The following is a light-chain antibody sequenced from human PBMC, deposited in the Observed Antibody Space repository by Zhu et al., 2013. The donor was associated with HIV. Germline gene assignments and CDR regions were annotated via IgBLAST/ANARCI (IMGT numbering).Light chain of an antibody. CDR3: QQYRNSPLT. V-gene: IGKV3-20*01. CDR2: GAS. J-gene: IGKJ4*01. Sequence: EIVLTQSPGTLSLSPGERATLSCRASQSVSSSYLAWYQQKPGQAPRLLIYGASSRATGIPDRFSGSGSGTDFTLTISRLEPEDSATYYCQQYRNSPLTFGGGTKVEIK. CDR1: QSVSSSY.